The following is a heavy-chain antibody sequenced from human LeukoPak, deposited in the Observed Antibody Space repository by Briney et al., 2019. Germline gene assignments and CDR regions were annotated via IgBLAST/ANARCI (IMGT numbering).Heavy chain of an antibody. J-gene: IGHJ4*02. CDR2: IYYTGST. CDR3: ARLGAWGSGYSVDY. CDR1: GGSISGYY. Sequence: PSETLSLTCTVSGGSISGYYWSWIRQPPGKGLEWIGYIYYTGSTNYNPSLKSRVTISVDTSKNQFSLKLSSVTAADTAVYYCARLGAWGSGYSVDYWGQGTLVTVSS. D-gene: IGHD3-22*01. V-gene: IGHV4-59*08.